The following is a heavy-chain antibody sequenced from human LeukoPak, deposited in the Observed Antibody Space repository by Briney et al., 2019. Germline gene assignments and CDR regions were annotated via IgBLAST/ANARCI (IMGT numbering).Heavy chain of an antibody. D-gene: IGHD4-17*01. CDR3: ANEIRPNDY. CDR2: ISISGDRT. Sequence: PGGSLRLSCAASGFTFSSYWMSWVRQAPGKGLEWVSAISISGDRTYYAHSVKGRFTISRDNSKNTVYLQMNSLRAEDTAVYYCANEIRPNDYWGQGTLVTVSS. V-gene: IGHV3-23*01. J-gene: IGHJ4*02. CDR1: GFTFSSYW.